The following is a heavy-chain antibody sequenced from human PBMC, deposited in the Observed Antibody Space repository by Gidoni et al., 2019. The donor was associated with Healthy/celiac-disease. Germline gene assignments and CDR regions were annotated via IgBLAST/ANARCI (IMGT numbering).Heavy chain of an antibody. CDR1: GGSISSYY. CDR2: IYYSGST. J-gene: IGHJ3*02. Sequence: CTVSGGSISSYYWSWIRQPPGKGLEWIGYIYYSGSTNYNPSLKSRVTISVDTSKNQFSLKLSSVTAADTAVYYCARDGYSKYQLPFAFDIWGQGTMVTVSS. D-gene: IGHD2-2*01. V-gene: IGHV4-59*01. CDR3: ARDGYSKYQLPFAFDI.